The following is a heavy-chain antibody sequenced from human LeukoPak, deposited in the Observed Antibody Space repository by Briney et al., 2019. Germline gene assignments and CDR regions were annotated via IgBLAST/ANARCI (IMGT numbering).Heavy chain of an antibody. Sequence: PSQTLSLTCTVSGGSISSGGYYWSWIRQHPGKGLEWIGYIYYSGSTNYNPSLKSRVTMSVDTSKNQFSLKLSSVTAADTAVYYCARDDRFGELFDWGQGTLVTVSS. CDR1: GGSISSGGYY. D-gene: IGHD3-10*01. J-gene: IGHJ4*02. CDR2: IYYSGST. CDR3: ARDDRFGELFD. V-gene: IGHV4-31*03.